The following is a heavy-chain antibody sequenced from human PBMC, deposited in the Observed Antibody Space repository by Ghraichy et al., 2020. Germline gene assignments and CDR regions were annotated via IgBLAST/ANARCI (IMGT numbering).Heavy chain of an antibody. CDR1: GGSISSGGYS. J-gene: IGHJ4*02. D-gene: IGHD3-16*01. CDR2: IYHSGST. CDR3: ARGGTGRVGSYYFDY. V-gene: IGHV4-30-2*01. Sequence: TLSLTCAVSGGSISSGGYSWSWIRQPPGKGLEWIGYIYHSGSTYYNPSLKSRVTISVDRSKNQFSLKLSSVTAADTVVYYCARGGTGRVGSYYFDYWGQGTLVTVSS.